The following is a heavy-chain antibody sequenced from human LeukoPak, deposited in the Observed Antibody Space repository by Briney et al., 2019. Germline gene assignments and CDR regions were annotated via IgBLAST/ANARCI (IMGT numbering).Heavy chain of an antibody. CDR2: INPNSGGT. Sequence: ASVKVSCKASGYTFTGYYMHWVRQAPGQGLEWMGWINPNSGGTNYAQKFQGRVTMTRDTSISTAYMELSRLRSDDTAVYYCARDTGYSSGWYQFQDYFDYWGQGTLVTVSS. V-gene: IGHV1-2*02. CDR1: GYTFTGYY. D-gene: IGHD6-19*01. J-gene: IGHJ4*02. CDR3: ARDTGYSSGWYQFQDYFDY.